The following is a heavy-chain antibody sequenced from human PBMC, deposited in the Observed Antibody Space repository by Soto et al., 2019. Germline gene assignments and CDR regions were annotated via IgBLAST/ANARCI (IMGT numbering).Heavy chain of an antibody. CDR3: ARDNYYDSSGYDY. Sequence: LSLTFTVSGGSISIGGYYLSWIRHHPGKGLEWIGYIYYSGSTYYNPSLKSRVTISVDTSKNQFSLKLSSVTAADTAVYYCARDNYYDSSGYDYWGQGTLVTVSS. CDR1: GGSISIGGYY. J-gene: IGHJ4*02. D-gene: IGHD3-22*01. V-gene: IGHV4-31*03. CDR2: IYYSGST.